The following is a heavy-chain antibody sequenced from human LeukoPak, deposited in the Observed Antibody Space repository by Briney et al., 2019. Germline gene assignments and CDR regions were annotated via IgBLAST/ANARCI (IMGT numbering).Heavy chain of an antibody. CDR2: MHYSGRR. Sequence: SETLSLTCTGSGGSVSSADYYWNWIRQLPGKGLEWIGYMHYSGRRNYNPSLKSRVTISVDTSKNQFSLELSSVTAADTAVYYCARGGVGATYVGFDYWGQGTLVTVSS. V-gene: IGHV4-61*08. D-gene: IGHD1-26*01. CDR1: GGSVSSADYY. CDR3: ARGGVGATYVGFDY. J-gene: IGHJ4*02.